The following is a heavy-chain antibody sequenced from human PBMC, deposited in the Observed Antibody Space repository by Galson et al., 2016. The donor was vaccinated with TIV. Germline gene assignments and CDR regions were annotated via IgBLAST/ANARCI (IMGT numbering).Heavy chain of an antibody. D-gene: IGHD3-16*01. V-gene: IGHV1-3*01. J-gene: IGHJ3*02. CDR2: INVGNGNT. Sequence: SVKISCKASGYTFTSHTMHWVRQAPGQRLEWMGWINVGNGNTKYVQKFKGRVTITSDTSARIAYMELSTLTSEDTAMYYCARDRLGAKRAFDIWGQGTLVTVSS. CDR3: ARDRLGAKRAFDI. CDR1: GYTFTSHT.